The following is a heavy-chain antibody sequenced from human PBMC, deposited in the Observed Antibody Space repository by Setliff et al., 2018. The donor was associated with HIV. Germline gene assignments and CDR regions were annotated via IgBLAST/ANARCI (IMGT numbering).Heavy chain of an antibody. CDR3: ARLRLYNSALDY. V-gene: IGHV3-9*01. D-gene: IGHD2-21*02. J-gene: IGHJ4*02. Sequence: GGSLRLSCAASGFNFNDYAMHWVRQAPGEGLEWVSGISWNSGSIGYADSVKGRFSISRDISENALYLQIDSLRPEDTAVYYCARLRLYNSALDYWGQGTLVTVSS. CDR1: GFNFNDYA. CDR2: ISWNSGSI.